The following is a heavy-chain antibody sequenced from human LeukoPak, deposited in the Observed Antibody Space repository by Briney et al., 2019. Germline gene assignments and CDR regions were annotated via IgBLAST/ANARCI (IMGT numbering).Heavy chain of an antibody. D-gene: IGHD3-3*01. V-gene: IGHV1-2*02. Sequence: ASVKVSCKASGYTFTGYYMHWVRQAPGQGLEWMGWINPNSGGTNYAQKFQGRVTMTRDTSISTAYMELSRLRPDDTAVYYCARDLRFLEWLTDYWGQGTLVTVSS. CDR1: GYTFTGYY. J-gene: IGHJ4*02. CDR2: INPNSGGT. CDR3: ARDLRFLEWLTDY.